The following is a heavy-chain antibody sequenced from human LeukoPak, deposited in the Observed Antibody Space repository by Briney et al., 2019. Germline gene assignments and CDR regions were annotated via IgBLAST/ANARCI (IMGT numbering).Heavy chain of an antibody. Sequence: PETLSLTCTLSGGSVSSGSSYWSWIRQPPGKGLEWIGFIYYSGTTTNYNPSLKSRVTISVDTSKNQFSQKLSSVTAADTAVYYCARDFDCGDYGGHAFDIWGQGTMVTVSS. CDR1: GGSVSSGSSY. V-gene: IGHV4-61*01. CDR2: IYYSGTTT. J-gene: IGHJ3*02. CDR3: ARDFDCGDYGGHAFDI. D-gene: IGHD4-17*01.